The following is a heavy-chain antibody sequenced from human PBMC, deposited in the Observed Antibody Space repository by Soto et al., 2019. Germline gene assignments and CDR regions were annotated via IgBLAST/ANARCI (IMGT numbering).Heavy chain of an antibody. Sequence: QVALVQSGAEVKKPGASVKVSCKASGYTFTNHDINWVRQTTGQGLEWMGWMNPNSGDTGYAQKFQGRVTMTRDTSIRTAYMELSNLRSDDTAVYYCARVGGNWNDDYFDHWGQGALVTVSS. V-gene: IGHV1-8*01. CDR3: ARVGGNWNDDYFDH. CDR1: GYTFTNHD. CDR2: MNPNSGDT. J-gene: IGHJ4*02. D-gene: IGHD1-1*01.